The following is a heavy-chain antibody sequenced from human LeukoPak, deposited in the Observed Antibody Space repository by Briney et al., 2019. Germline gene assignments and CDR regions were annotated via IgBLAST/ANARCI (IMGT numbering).Heavy chain of an antibody. CDR2: ISGRGDSA. CDR1: GLNFKFYA. V-gene: IGHV3-23*01. D-gene: IGHD3-16*01. Sequence: GGSLTLSCAVSGLNFKFYAMSWVRQAPGKGLEWVSGISGRGDSADYADSVKGRFTISRDNSKNTLYLQMNSQRAEDTAVYYCARDFRDTSLITYPYFMDVWGKGTTVTISS. J-gene: IGHJ6*03. CDR3: ARDFRDTSLITYPYFMDV.